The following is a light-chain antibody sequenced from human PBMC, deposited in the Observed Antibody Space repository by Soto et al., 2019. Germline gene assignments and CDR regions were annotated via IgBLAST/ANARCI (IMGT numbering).Light chain of an antibody. CDR1: QSINSE. Sequence: EIVMTQSPATLSLSPGERAALSCRASQSINSELAWYQQKPGQPPRLLIYGASTRATGVPARFTGSESGSEFTLTISGLQSEDFAVYYSQQGHNWPITFGQQTRLEI. J-gene: IGKJ2*01. CDR2: GAS. V-gene: IGKV3-15*01. CDR3: QQGHNWPIT.